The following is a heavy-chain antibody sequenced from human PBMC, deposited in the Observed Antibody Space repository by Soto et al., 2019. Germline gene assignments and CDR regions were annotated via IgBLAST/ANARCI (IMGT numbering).Heavy chain of an antibody. J-gene: IGHJ4*02. Sequence: SETLSHTFSVSGGSIANYYWSWIRQPPGKGLEWIGYVYYSGSTNYNPSLKSRVTISVDTSKNQFSLKLSSVTAADTAVYYCARVVPYYFDYWGQGTLVTVSS. V-gene: IGHV4-59*01. CDR3: ARVVPYYFDY. D-gene: IGHD3-10*01. CDR1: GGSIANYY. CDR2: VYYSGST.